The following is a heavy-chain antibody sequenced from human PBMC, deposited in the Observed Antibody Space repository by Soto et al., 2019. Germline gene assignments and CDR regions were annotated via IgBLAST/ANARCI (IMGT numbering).Heavy chain of an antibody. CDR2: ISYDGSNK. D-gene: IGHD6-13*01. J-gene: IGHJ4*02. Sequence: GGSLRLSCAASGFTFSSYGMHWVRQAPGKGLEWVAVISYDGSNKYYADSVKGRFTISRDNSKNTLYLQMNSLRAEDTAVYYCAKDPEFAAAHTFTFDYWGQGTLVTVSS. CDR1: GFTFSSYG. V-gene: IGHV3-30*18. CDR3: AKDPEFAAAHTFTFDY.